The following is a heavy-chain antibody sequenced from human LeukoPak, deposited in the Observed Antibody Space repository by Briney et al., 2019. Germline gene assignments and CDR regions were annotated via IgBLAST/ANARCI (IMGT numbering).Heavy chain of an antibody. CDR2: IYTSGST. J-gene: IGHJ4*02. V-gene: IGHV4-4*08. CDR3: ARGALGYYDSSGYYRDY. D-gene: IGHD3-22*01. Sequence: SETLSLTCTVSRDYISNYYWSWIRQPPGKGLEWIGRIYTSGSTNYNPSLKSRVTISVDTSKNQFSLKLSSVTAADTAVYYCARGALGYYDSSGYYRDYWGQGTLVTVSS. CDR1: RDYISNYY.